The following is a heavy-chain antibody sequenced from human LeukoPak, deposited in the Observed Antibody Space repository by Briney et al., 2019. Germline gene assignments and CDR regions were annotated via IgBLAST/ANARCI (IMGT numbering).Heavy chain of an antibody. D-gene: IGHD5-18*01. CDR3: AKVLFIQRCGFDR. V-gene: IGHV3-23*01. J-gene: IGHJ5*02. CDR1: GFTFGSYV. Sequence: PGGSLRLSCAASGFTFGSYVMTWVRQAPGKGLEWVSSISGSGDSTNYTDSVKDRFTISRDNSKNTLYLQMTSLRAEDTAIYYCAKVLFIQRCGFDRWGQGTLVTVSS. CDR2: ISGSGDST.